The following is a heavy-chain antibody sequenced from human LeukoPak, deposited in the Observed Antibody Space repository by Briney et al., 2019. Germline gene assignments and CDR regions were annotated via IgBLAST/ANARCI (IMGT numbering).Heavy chain of an antibody. CDR3: AKEYSNSPYYYYMDV. J-gene: IGHJ6*03. CDR1: GFTFSSYA. V-gene: IGHV3-30*02. CDR2: IRYDGSNNK. D-gene: IGHD6-6*01. Sequence: GGSLRLSCAASGFTFSSYAMSWVRQAPGKGLEWVAFIRYDGSNNKYYTDSVKGRFTVSRDDSKKTLPLQMNSLRAEDTAVYYCAKEYSNSPYYYYMDVWGKGTTVTVSS.